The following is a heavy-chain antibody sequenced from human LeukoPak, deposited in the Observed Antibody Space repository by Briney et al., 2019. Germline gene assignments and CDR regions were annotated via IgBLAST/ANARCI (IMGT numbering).Heavy chain of an antibody. CDR2: IKQDGSEK. D-gene: IGHD4-11*01. CDR1: GFTFSSYW. V-gene: IGHV3-7*01. CDR3: ARDGRSYSNYGVDWLDP. J-gene: IGHJ5*02. Sequence: GGSLRLSCAASGFTFSSYWMSWVRQAPGKGLEWVANIKQDGSEKYYVDSVKGRFTISRDNAKNSLYLQMNSLRAEDTAVYYCARDGRSYSNYGVDWLDPWGQGTLVTVSS.